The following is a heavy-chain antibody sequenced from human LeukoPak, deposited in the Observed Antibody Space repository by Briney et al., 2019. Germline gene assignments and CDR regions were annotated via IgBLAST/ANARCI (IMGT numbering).Heavy chain of an antibody. CDR1: GYTFTSYY. J-gene: IGHJ6*03. CDR2: INPSGGST. CDR3: ARAGYYYDSSGYYYYYYYMDV. Sequence: GASVKVSCKASGYTFTSYYMHWVRQAPGQGLEWMGIINPSGGSTSYAQKFQGRVTMTRDMSTSTVYMELSSLRSEDTAVYYCARAGYYYDSSGYYYYYYYMDVWGKGTTVTVSS. D-gene: IGHD3-22*01. V-gene: IGHV1-46*01.